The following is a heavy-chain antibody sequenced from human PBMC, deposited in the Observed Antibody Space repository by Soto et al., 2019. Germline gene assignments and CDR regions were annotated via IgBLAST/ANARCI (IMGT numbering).Heavy chain of an antibody. Sequence: ASVKVSCKASGYTFTGYYMHWVRQAPGQGLEWMGWINPNSGGTNYAQKFQGRVTMTRDTSISTAYMELSRLRSDDTAVYYCARAYDSSGTTGYWGQGTLVTVSS. D-gene: IGHD3-22*01. CDR2: INPNSGGT. J-gene: IGHJ4*02. CDR1: GYTFTGYY. V-gene: IGHV1-2*02. CDR3: ARAYDSSGTTGY.